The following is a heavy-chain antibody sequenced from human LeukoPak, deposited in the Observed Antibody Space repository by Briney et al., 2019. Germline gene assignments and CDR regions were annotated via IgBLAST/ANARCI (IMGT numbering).Heavy chain of an antibody. CDR1: GLTFSNAW. J-gene: IGHJ4*02. Sequence: PGGSLRLSCAASGLTFSNAWMSWVRQAPGKGLEWVGRIKSKTDGGTTDYAAPVKGRFTISRDDSKNTLYLQMNSLKTEDTAVYYCTTGNDPPRATQYYFDYGGQGTLVTVSS. V-gene: IGHV3-15*01. CDR2: IKSKTDGGTT. CDR3: TTGNDPPRATQYYFDY. D-gene: IGHD1-1*01.